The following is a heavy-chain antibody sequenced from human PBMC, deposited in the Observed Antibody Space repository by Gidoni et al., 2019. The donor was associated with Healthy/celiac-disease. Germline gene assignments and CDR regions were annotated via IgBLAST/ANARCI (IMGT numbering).Heavy chain of an antibody. CDR2: ISGSGGST. Sequence: RLSCAASGFTFSSYAMSWVRQAPGKGLEWVSAISGSGGSTYYADSVKGRFTISRDNSKNTLYLQMNSLRAEDTAVYYCAKKQAYCGGDCYYDYWGQGTLVTVSS. J-gene: IGHJ4*02. CDR3: AKKQAYCGGDCYYDY. D-gene: IGHD2-21*02. CDR1: GFTFSSYA. V-gene: IGHV3-23*01.